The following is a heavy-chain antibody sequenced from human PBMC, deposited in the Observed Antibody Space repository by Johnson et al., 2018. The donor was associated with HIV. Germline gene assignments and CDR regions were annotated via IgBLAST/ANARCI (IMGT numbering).Heavy chain of an antibody. CDR2: IKQDGSEK. J-gene: IGHJ3*02. D-gene: IGHD2-15*01. V-gene: IGHV3-7*01. CDR1: GFTFSNAW. Sequence: VQLVESGGGLVQPGGSLRLSCAASGFTFSNAWMSWVRQAPGKGLEWVANIKQDGSEKYYVDSVKGRFTISRDNSKNTLYLQMNSLRAEDTAVYYCAKEGRGGAFDIWGQGTMVTVSS. CDR3: AKEGRGGAFDI.